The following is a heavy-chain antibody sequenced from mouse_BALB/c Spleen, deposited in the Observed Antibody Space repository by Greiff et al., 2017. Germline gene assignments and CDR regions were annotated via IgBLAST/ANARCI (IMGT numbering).Heavy chain of an antibody. D-gene: IGHD1-1*01. V-gene: IGHV1-4*01. J-gene: IGHJ2*01. CDR1: GYTFTSYT. CDR3: ARRVDYYGYFDY. CDR2: INPSSGYT. Sequence: VKLMESGAELARPGALVKMSCKASGYTFTSYTMHWVKQRPGQGLEWIGYINPSSGYTNYNQKFKDKATLTADKSSSTAYMQLSSLTSEDSAVYYCARRVDYYGYFDYWGQGTTLTVSS.